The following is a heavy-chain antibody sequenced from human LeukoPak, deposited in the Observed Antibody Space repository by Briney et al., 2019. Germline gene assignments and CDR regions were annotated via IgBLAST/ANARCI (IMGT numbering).Heavy chain of an antibody. J-gene: IGHJ4*02. V-gene: IGHV4-39*01. CDR3: VRAVNTKGDS. Sequence: PSETLSLTCTVSGGSIGSRNYYWAWIRQTPGKGLEWIGSIYHSGDTYYSPSLKSRVTTSVDTSMNQLSLRLSSVTAADAALYYCVRAVNTKGDSWGQGTLVTVSS. CDR2: IYHSGDT. D-gene: IGHD3-3*01. CDR1: GGSIGSRNYY.